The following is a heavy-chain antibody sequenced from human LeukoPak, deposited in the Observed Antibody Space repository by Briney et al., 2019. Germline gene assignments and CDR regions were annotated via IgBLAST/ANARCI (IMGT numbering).Heavy chain of an antibody. D-gene: IGHD6-13*01. Sequence: PGRSLRLSCAASGFTFDDYAMHWVRQAPGKGLEWVSGISWNSGSIGYADSVKGRFTISRDNAKNSLYLQMNSLRAEDTAVYYCAKDPSVPYPSSSWYLYYFDYWGQGTLVTVSS. CDR3: AKDPSVPYPSSSWYLYYFDY. V-gene: IGHV3-9*01. CDR2: ISWNSGSI. CDR1: GFTFDDYA. J-gene: IGHJ4*02.